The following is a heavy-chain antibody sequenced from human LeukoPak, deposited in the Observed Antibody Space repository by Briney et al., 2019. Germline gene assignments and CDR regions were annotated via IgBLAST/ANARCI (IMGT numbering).Heavy chain of an antibody. CDR1: GYTFTSYG. CDR3: ARDLNAYYDFWSGYLV. Sequence: ASVKVSCKASGYTFTSYGISWVRQAPGQGLEWMGWISAYNGNTNYAQKLQGRVTMTTDTSTSTAYMELRSLRPDDTAVYYCARDLNAYYDFWSGYLVWGQGTLVTVSS. V-gene: IGHV1-18*01. J-gene: IGHJ4*02. CDR2: ISAYNGNT. D-gene: IGHD3-3*01.